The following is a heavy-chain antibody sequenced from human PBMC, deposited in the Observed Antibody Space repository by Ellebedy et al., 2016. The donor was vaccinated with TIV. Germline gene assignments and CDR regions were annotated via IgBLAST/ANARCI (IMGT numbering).Heavy chain of an antibody. J-gene: IGHJ4*02. D-gene: IGHD3-22*01. V-gene: IGHV3-23*01. CDR2: ITAGGGST. CDR1: GFTFSGHA. Sequence: GGSLRLSCAASGFTFSGHAMSWVRQTPGKGLECVSGITAGGGSTHYVDSVKGRFTISRDNSKKTLYLQMNSLRAEDTAVYYCVKLDSSGFYYGRLDYWGQGTLVTVSS. CDR3: VKLDSSGFYYGRLDY.